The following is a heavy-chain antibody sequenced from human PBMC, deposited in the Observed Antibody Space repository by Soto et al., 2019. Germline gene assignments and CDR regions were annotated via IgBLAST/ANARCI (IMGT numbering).Heavy chain of an antibody. CDR3: ARDIGGGSEYGDYFDT. D-gene: IGHD4-17*01. Sequence: QVQLVQSGAEVKKPGASVKVSCKASGYTFTSHDINWVRQATGQRPEWMGWMNPNSGNTGYAQKFQGRVTMTRDTSISTAYMELSSLTSEDTAIYFCARDIGGGSEYGDYFDTWGQGTLVTVSS. J-gene: IGHJ5*02. CDR1: GYTFTSHD. V-gene: IGHV1-8*01. CDR2: MNPNSGNT.